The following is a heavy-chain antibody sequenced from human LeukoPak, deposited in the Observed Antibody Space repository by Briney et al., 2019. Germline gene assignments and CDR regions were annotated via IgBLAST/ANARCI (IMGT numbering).Heavy chain of an antibody. Sequence: SETLSLTCTVSGGSISSYYWSWIRQPPGKGLEWIGEINHSGSTNYNPSLKSRVTISVDTSKNQFSLKLSSVTAADTAVYYCARGLAGLRYFDWLSGGAYYMDVWGKGTTVTVSS. V-gene: IGHV4-34*01. CDR2: INHSGST. CDR1: GGSISSYY. D-gene: IGHD3-9*01. CDR3: ARGLAGLRYFDWLSGGAYYMDV. J-gene: IGHJ6*03.